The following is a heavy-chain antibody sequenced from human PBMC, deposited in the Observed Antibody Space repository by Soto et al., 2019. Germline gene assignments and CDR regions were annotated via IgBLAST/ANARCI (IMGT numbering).Heavy chain of an antibody. V-gene: IGHV1-46*01. Sequence: ASVKVSCKASGYTFTSYYMRWVRQAPGQGLEWMGIINPSGGSTSYAQKFQGRVTMTRDTSTSTVYMELSSLRSEDTAVYYCARGDSRYYDSSGQLTYWGQGTLVTVSS. J-gene: IGHJ4*02. CDR3: ARGDSRYYDSSGQLTY. D-gene: IGHD3-22*01. CDR2: INPSGGST. CDR1: GYTFTSYY.